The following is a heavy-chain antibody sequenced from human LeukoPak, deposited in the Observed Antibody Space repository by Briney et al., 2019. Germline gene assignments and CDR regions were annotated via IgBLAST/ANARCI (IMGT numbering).Heavy chain of an antibody. Sequence: GGSLRLSCAASGFTFSSYWMSWVRQAPGKGLEWVANIKQDGSEKYYVGSVKGRFTISRDNAKNSLYLQMNSLRAEDTAIYYCATMIVVVNGADQDDAFDIWGQGTMVTVSS. J-gene: IGHJ3*02. CDR1: GFTFSSYW. CDR2: IKQDGSEK. CDR3: ATMIVVVNGADQDDAFDI. D-gene: IGHD3-22*01. V-gene: IGHV3-7*03.